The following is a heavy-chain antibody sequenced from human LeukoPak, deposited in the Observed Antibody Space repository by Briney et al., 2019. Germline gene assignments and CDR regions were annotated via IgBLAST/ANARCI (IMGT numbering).Heavy chain of an antibody. CDR1: GGSISITNYY. CDR2: INYRGST. CDR3: AGQRAWFGEWAFGY. J-gene: IGHJ4*02. D-gene: IGHD3-10*01. V-gene: IGHV4-39*01. Sequence: SETLSLTCTVSGGSISITNYYWGWIRQSPGKGLEWIGSINYRGSTYYNPSLKSRVTISVDTSKNQFSLKLTSVTAADTAVYYCAGQRAWFGEWAFGYWGQGTLVTVSS.